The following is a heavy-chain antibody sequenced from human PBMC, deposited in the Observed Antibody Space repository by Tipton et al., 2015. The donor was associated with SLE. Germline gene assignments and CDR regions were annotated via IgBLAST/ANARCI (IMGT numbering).Heavy chain of an antibody. D-gene: IGHD3-10*01. CDR1: GGSTSGYY. Sequence: LRLSCAVSGGSTSGYYLSWIRQSPWKGLEWIGYIHRGGSTNYTPSFNSRVTISSDTSRNQFSLTLTSVTVADTAVYYCAKEGGSESHDGFDIWGQGTMVTVSS. V-gene: IGHV4-4*08. CDR3: AKEGGSESHDGFDI. J-gene: IGHJ3*02. CDR2: IHRGGST.